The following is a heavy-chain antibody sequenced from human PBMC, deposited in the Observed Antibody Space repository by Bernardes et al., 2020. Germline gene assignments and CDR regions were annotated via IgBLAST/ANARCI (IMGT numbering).Heavy chain of an antibody. CDR3: ARRGDEENIIDY. J-gene: IGHJ4*02. Sequence: GGSLRLSCAASGFTFSSYSMNWVRQAPGKGLEWVSSISSSSSYIYYADSVKGRFTISRDNAKNSLYLQMNSLRAEDTAVYYCARRGDEENIIDYWGQGTLVTVSS. CDR2: ISSSSSYI. D-gene: IGHD3-10*01. CDR1: GFTFSSYS. V-gene: IGHV3-21*01.